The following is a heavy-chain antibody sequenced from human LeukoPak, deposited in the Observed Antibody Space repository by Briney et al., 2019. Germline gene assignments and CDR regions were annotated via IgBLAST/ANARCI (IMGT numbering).Heavy chain of an antibody. CDR1: GFTFSSYA. D-gene: IGHD2-2*01. J-gene: IGHJ4*02. Sequence: GGSLKLSCAASGFTFSSYAMHWVRQAPGKGLEWVAVIWYDGSNKYYADSVKGRFTISRDNSKNTLYLQMNSLRAEDTAVYYCARDLEGSSADWGQGTLVTVSS. CDR3: ARDLEGSSAD. V-gene: IGHV3-33*08. CDR2: IWYDGSNK.